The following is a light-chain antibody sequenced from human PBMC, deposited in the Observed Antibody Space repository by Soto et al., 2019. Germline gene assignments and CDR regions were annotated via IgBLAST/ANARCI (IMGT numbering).Light chain of an antibody. CDR2: DPS. CDR3: QQYGSSPS. V-gene: IGKV3D-20*01. CDR1: QRVSGGF. J-gene: IGKJ1*01. Sequence: DIVLTQSPVTLSLSPGESATLYGGASQRVSGGFLAWYQHKPGLAPGLIVYDPSFRATGIPDRFSGSGSGTAFTLSITRLAPDDFAVYYCQQYGSSPSFGQGTKV.